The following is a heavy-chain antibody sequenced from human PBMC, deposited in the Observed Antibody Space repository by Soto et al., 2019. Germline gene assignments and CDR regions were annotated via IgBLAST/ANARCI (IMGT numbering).Heavy chain of an antibody. D-gene: IGHD1-1*01. V-gene: IGHV1-8*01. CDR2: MNPNNGNT. CDR1: GYTFTSYD. CDR3: ARARIRSTGTTGGDYYYYMDV. J-gene: IGHJ6*03. Sequence: ASVKVSCKTSGYTFTSYDINWVRQATGQGLEWVGWMNPNNGNTGYAQKFQGRVTMTRNTSIRTAYMEVSSLRSEDTAVYYCARARIRSTGTTGGDYYYYMDVWGKGTTVTVSS.